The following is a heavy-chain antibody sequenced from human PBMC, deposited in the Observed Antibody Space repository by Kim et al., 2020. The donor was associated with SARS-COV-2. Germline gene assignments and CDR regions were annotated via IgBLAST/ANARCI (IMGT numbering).Heavy chain of an antibody. CDR1: GGTFSSYA. Sequence: SVKVSCKASGGTFSSYAISWVRQAPGQGLEWMGGIIPIFGTANYAQKFQGRVTITADESTSTAHMELSSLRSEDTAVYYCARDSNDSSSWYYWFDPWGQGTLVTVSS. CDR3: ARDSNDSSSWYYWFDP. V-gene: IGHV1-69*13. CDR2: IIPIFGTA. D-gene: IGHD6-13*01. J-gene: IGHJ5*02.